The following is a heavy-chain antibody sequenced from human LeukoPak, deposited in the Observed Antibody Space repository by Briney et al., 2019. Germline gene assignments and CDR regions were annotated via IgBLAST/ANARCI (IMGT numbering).Heavy chain of an antibody. CDR3: ARDLPYSSSWESIDY. D-gene: IGHD6-13*01. CDR1: GYTFTGYY. V-gene: IGHV1-2*02. Sequence: PRASVKVSCKASGYTFTGYYMHWVRQAPGQGLEWMGWINPNSGGTNYAQKFQGRVTMTRDTSISTAYMELSRLRSDDTAVYYCARDLPYSSSWESIDYWGQGTLVTVSS. J-gene: IGHJ4*02. CDR2: INPNSGGT.